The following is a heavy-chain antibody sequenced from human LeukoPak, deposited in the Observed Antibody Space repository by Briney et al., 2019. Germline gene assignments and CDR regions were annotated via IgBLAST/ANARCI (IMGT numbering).Heavy chain of an antibody. D-gene: IGHD6-6*01. Sequence: SETLSLTCGVYGGSFSAYYWSWIRQPPGKGLEWIGDINHSGSTKYNPSLMSRVAISVDSSKNHFSLNLRSVTAADTAVYYCARLPPAVPFDYWGQGTLVTVSS. V-gene: IGHV4-34*01. CDR3: ARLPPAVPFDY. CDR2: INHSGST. J-gene: IGHJ4*02. CDR1: GGSFSAYY.